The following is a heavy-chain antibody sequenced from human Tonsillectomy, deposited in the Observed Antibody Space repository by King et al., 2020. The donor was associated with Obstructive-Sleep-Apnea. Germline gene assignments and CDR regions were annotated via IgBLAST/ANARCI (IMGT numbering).Heavy chain of an antibody. CDR2: INPNSGGT. J-gene: IGHJ6*02. CDR3: AKDDGANNYPDGDHFAMDV. V-gene: IGHV1-2*02. Sequence: QLVQSGAEVKKPGASVKVSCKASGYSFTSYYIYWVRQAPGQGLEWMGWINPNSGGTHSAQKFQGRVTLIRDTSTSTAYMELSSLRSDDTAVYYCAKDDGANNYPDGDHFAMDVWGQGTTVTVSS. CDR1: GYSFTSYY. D-gene: IGHD4-11*01.